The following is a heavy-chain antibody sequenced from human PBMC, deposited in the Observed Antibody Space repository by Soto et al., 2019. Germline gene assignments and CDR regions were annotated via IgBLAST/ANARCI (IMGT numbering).Heavy chain of an antibody. CDR2: IIGIGDKA. D-gene: IGHD4-17*01. Sequence: EVQLLEAGGGLVQPGGSLRLSCAASGFSFRDYGMSWARQAPGKGLEWLSAIIGIGDKAYYADSVRGRFTISRDNSKNTLYLQLNDLGAEDTAIYYCAKDYDYGDSLPFDYWGQGTLVTVSS. CDR3: AKDYDYGDSLPFDY. V-gene: IGHV3-23*01. J-gene: IGHJ4*02. CDR1: GFSFRDYG.